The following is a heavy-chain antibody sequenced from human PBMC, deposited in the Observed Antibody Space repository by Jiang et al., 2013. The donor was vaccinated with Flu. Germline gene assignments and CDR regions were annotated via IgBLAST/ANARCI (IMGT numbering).Heavy chain of an antibody. V-gene: IGHV6-1*01. CDR3: ARLGCISTSCYAFDI. CDR1: GDSVSSNSAA. CDR2: TYYRSKWSN. D-gene: IGHD2-2*01. J-gene: IGHJ3*02. Sequence: TLSLTCAISGDSVSSNSAAWNWIGQSPSRGLEWLGRTYYRSKWSNDYAVSVKSRITINPDTSKNQFSLQLTSVTPEDTAVYYCARLGCISTSCYAFDIWGQGTMVTVSS.